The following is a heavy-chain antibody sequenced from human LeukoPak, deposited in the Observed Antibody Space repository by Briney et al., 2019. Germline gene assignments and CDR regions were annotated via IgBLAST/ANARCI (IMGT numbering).Heavy chain of an antibody. Sequence: ASGRVSCKVSGDTLSELSMHWVPQAPGKGLEWMGGFYPEDGETIYAQKFQGRVTMTEDTSTDTAYMELSSLRSEDTAVYYCATSPADQYYGSGRVKSMDVWGQGTTVTVSS. J-gene: IGHJ6*02. CDR3: ATSPADQYYGSGRVKSMDV. V-gene: IGHV1-24*01. D-gene: IGHD3-10*01. CDR2: FYPEDGET. CDR1: GDTLSELS.